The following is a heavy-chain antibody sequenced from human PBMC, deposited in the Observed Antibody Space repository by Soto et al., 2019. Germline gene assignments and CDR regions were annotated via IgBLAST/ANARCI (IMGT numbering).Heavy chain of an antibody. V-gene: IGHV1-18*01. CDR2: IGAYNGNT. D-gene: IGHD4-17*01. CDR1: GYTFTSYG. CDR3: ARDPAYGDYRLGADAFDI. J-gene: IGHJ3*02. Sequence: ASVKVSCKASGYTFTSYGISWVLQAPGQGLEWMGWIGAYNGNTNYAQKLQGRVTMTTDTSTSTAYMELRSLRSDDTAVYYCARDPAYGDYRLGADAFDIWGQGTMVTVSS.